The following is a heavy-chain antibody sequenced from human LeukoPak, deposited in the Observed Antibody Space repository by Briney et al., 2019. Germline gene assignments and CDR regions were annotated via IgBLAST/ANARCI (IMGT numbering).Heavy chain of an antibody. CDR3: ARADIVVLPADSCFAP. V-gene: IGHV1-18*04. CDR2: ISAYNGNT. Sequence: ASVKVSCKASGYTFTSYGISWVRQAPGQGLEWMGWISAYNGNTNYAQKLQGRVTISTHPSTSTAPMELRSLRSDATAVYYCARADIVVLPADSCFAPCGQGTLVTVSS. CDR1: GYTFTSYG. D-gene: IGHD2-2*01. J-gene: IGHJ5*02.